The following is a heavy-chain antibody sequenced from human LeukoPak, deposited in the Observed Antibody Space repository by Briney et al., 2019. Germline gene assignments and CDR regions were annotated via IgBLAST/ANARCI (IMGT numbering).Heavy chain of an antibody. V-gene: IGHV3-21*01. CDR1: GRTFSSYW. CDR2: ISGSGGST. Sequence: GGSLRLFCAASGRTFSSYWMHWVRQAPGKGLEWVSAISGSGGSTYYADSVKGRFTISRDNAKNSPYLQMNSLRAEDTTVYYCAELGITMIGGVWGKGTTVTISS. J-gene: IGHJ6*03. CDR3: AELGITMIGGV. D-gene: IGHD3-10*02.